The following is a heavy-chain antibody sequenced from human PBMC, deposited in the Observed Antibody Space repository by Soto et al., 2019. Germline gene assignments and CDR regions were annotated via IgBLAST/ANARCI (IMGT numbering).Heavy chain of an antibody. CDR3: ARRGYSNPTHYYMDV. D-gene: IGHD6-13*01. Sequence: PGESLKISCKGSGYSFTSYWIGWVRQMPGKGLEWMGIIYPGDSDTRYSPSFQGQVTISADKSISTAYLQWSSLKASDTAMYYCARRGYSNPTHYYMDVWGKGTTVTVSS. CDR1: GYSFTSYW. V-gene: IGHV5-51*01. J-gene: IGHJ6*03. CDR2: IYPGDSDT.